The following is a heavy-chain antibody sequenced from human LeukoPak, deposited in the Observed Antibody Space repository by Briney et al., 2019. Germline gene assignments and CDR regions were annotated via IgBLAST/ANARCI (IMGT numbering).Heavy chain of an antibody. Sequence: PSEALSLTCTVSGGSLSSGSYYWSWIRQPAGKGLEWIGRIYTSGSTNYNPSLKSRVTMSVDTSKNQFSLKLSSVTAADTAVYYCARGDAAAPSYYYYYGMDVWGQGTTVTVSS. D-gene: IGHD6-25*01. CDR3: ARGDAAAPSYYYYYGMDV. V-gene: IGHV4-61*02. CDR2: IYTSGST. CDR1: GGSLSSGSYY. J-gene: IGHJ6*02.